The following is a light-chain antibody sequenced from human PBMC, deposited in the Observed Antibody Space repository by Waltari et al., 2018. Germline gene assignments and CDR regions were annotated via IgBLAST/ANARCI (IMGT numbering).Light chain of an antibody. V-gene: IGKV4-1*01. CDR1: QSVLSSSDNKNY. J-gene: IGKJ4*01. Sequence: DIVMTQSPDSLVVSLGERATINCKSSQSVLSSSDNKNYLAWYQQKPGQPPKLFIYWSSTRESGVPDRFSGSGSGTDFALTISSLQAEDVAVYYCQHYYTSPPTFGGGTKVEIK. CDR3: QHYYTSPPT. CDR2: WSS.